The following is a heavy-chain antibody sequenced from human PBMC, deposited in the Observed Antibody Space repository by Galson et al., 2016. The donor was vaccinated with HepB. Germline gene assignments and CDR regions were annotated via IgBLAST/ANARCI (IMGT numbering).Heavy chain of an antibody. CDR3: AAVKVQYSGAFKRKRISNPQDDI. D-gene: IGHD5-12*01. Sequence: SLRLSCATSGFSSTSCEVNWVRQAPGKGLEWISYISSRSGTPTYYSDSVKGRFTISRDNDRNSVYLQMSSLRVEDTAVYFCAAVKVQYSGAFKRKRISNPQDDIWGRGTMVIVSS. J-gene: IGHJ3*02. CDR2: ISSRSGTPT. CDR1: GFSSTSCE. V-gene: IGHV3-48*03.